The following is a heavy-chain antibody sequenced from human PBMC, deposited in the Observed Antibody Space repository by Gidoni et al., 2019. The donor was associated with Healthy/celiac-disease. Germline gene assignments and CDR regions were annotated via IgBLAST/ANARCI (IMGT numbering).Heavy chain of an antibody. J-gene: IGHJ4*02. CDR3: AKTYYDFWSGSYFDY. D-gene: IGHD3-3*01. V-gene: IGHV3-23*01. Sequence: EVQWLASGGGLDRPGGSLRLSCEAPGSPLSGYAMSWVRQAPGKGLEWVSAISGSGGSTYYADSVKGRFTISRDNSKNTLYLQMNSLRAEDTAVYYCAKTYYDFWSGSYFDYWGQGTLVTVSS. CDR2: ISGSGGST. CDR1: GSPLSGYA.